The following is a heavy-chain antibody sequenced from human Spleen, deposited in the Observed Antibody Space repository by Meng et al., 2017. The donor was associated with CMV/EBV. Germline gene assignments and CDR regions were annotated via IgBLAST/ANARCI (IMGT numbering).Heavy chain of an antibody. Sequence: GGSLRLSCTASGFIFADNAMHWVRQAPGKGLEWVGFIRNKAYGATTEYAASVKGRFTSSREDSKSIAYLQMNSLKTEDTAVYYCARSWEGSGTFRHYGMDVWGQGTTVTVSS. D-gene: IGHD3-10*01. CDR1: GFIFADNA. CDR3: ARSWEGSGTFRHYGMDV. V-gene: IGHV3-49*04. J-gene: IGHJ6*02. CDR2: IRNKAYGATT.